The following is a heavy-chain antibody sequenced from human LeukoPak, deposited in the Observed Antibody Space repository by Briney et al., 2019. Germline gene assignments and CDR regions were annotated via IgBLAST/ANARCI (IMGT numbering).Heavy chain of an antibody. J-gene: IGHJ4*02. Sequence: GRSLRLSCAASGFTFSSYGMHWVRQAPGKGLEWVAVISYDGSNKYYADSVKGRFTISRDNSKNTLYLQMNSLRAEDTAVYYCAKALVVEYYDSSGSAPSDYWGQGTLVTVSS. CDR3: AKALVVEYYDSSGSAPSDY. CDR1: GFTFSSYG. D-gene: IGHD3-22*01. CDR2: ISYDGSNK. V-gene: IGHV3-30*18.